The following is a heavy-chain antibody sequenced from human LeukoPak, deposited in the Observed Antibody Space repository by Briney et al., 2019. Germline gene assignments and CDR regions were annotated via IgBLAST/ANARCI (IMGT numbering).Heavy chain of an antibody. CDR1: GFTFSSYW. D-gene: IGHD5-18*01. J-gene: IGHJ6*03. CDR2: IKQDGSEK. CDR3: ARVDGGYSYGYYYYYMDV. V-gene: IGHV3-7*01. Sequence: GGSLRLSCAASGFTFSSYWMSWVRQAPGKGLEWVANIKQDGSEKYYVDSVKGRFTISRDNAKNSLYLQMNSLRAEDTAVHYCARVDGGYSYGYYYYYMDVWGKGTTVTVSS.